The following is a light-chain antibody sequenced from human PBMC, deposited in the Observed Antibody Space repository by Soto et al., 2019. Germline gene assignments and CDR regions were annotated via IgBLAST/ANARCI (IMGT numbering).Light chain of an antibody. CDR3: CSYAGTSLWV. Sequence: QSALTQPRSVSGSPGQSVTISCTGTSSDVGGYNYVSWYQQHPGKAPKLVIYDVSKRPSGVPDRFSGSKSGNTASLTISGLQGEDEADYYCCSYAGTSLWVFGGGTKLTVL. CDR1: SSDVGGYNY. J-gene: IGLJ3*02. V-gene: IGLV2-11*01. CDR2: DVS.